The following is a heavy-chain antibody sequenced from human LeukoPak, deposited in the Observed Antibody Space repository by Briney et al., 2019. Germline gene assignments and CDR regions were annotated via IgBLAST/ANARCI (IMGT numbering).Heavy chain of an antibody. V-gene: IGHV3-48*01. CDR3: ARGAVAGTDY. D-gene: IGHD6-19*01. CDR2: ISSSSSTI. CDR1: GFTFSSYS. Sequence: PGGSLRLSXAASGFTFSSYSMNWVGQAPGKGLEWVSYISSSSSTIYYADSVKGRFTISRDNAKNSLYLQMNSLRAEDTAVYYCARGAVAGTDYWGQGTLVTVSS. J-gene: IGHJ4*02.